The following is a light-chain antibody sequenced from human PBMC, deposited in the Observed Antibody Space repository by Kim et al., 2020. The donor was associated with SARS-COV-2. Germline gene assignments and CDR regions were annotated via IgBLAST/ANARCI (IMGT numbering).Light chain of an antibody. V-gene: IGKV3-11*01. J-gene: IGKJ2*03. CDR2: DAS. Sequence: LSLSPGERAALSCSASQSVSSYLAWYQQKPGQAPRLLIFDASNRATGIPARFSGSGSGTDFTLTISSLEPEDFAVYYCQQRSNWYSFGQGTKLEI. CDR1: QSVSSY. CDR3: QQRSNWYS.